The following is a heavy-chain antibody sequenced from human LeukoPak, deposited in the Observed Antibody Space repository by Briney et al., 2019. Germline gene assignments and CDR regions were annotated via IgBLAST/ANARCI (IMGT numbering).Heavy chain of an antibody. CDR2: ISYDGSNK. V-gene: IGHV3-30*04. Sequence: GGSLRLSCAASGFTFSSYAMHWVRQAPGKGLEWVAVISYDGSNKYYADSVKGRFTISRDNSKNTLYLQMNSLRAEDTAVYYCARAGGAHIVVVPAEADYWGQGTLVTVSS. D-gene: IGHD2-2*01. J-gene: IGHJ4*02. CDR3: ARAGGAHIVVVPAEADY. CDR1: GFTFSSYA.